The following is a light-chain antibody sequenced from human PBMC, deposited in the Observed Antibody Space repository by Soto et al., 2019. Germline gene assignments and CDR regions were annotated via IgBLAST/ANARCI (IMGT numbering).Light chain of an antibody. Sequence: IVMAQSPDSLAVSLGERATINCKSSRSVLYSSNKKNYLAWYQQKSGQPPKLLIYWASTRESGVPDRFSGSGSGTDFTLTISSLQAEDVAVYYCQQYDSTPQTFGQGTKVEI. V-gene: IGKV4-1*01. J-gene: IGKJ1*01. CDR3: QQYDSTPQT. CDR2: WAS. CDR1: RSVLYSSNKKNY.